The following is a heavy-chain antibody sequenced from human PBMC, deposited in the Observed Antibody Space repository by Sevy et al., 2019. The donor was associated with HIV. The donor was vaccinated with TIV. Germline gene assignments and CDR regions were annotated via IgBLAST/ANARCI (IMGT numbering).Heavy chain of an antibody. Sequence: ASVKVSCKASGYTFTSYGISWVRPAPGQGLEWMGWIRIYNGNTNYAQKLKGRTTMTTDTSTSTGYMELRSLRSDDTAVYYCARDPQSITTPYYFDYWGQGTLVTVSS. CDR1: GYTFTSYG. CDR3: ARDPQSITTPYYFDY. CDR2: IRIYNGNT. J-gene: IGHJ4*02. V-gene: IGHV1-18*04. D-gene: IGHD1-20*01.